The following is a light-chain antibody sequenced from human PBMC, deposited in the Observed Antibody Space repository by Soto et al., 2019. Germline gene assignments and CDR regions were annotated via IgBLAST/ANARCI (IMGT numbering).Light chain of an antibody. CDR2: EVT. V-gene: IGLV2-14*01. Sequence: QSALTQPASVSGSPGQSITTSCTGTSSDIGGYNYVSWYQQHPGKAPKLMISEVTNRPSGVSNRFSGSKSGNTASLTISGLQTEDEADYYCCSYTTTTTPFVFGTGTKLT. CDR1: SSDIGGYNY. CDR3: CSYTTTTTPFV. J-gene: IGLJ1*01.